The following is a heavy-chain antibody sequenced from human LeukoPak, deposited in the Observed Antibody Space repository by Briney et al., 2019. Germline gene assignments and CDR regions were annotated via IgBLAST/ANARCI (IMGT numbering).Heavy chain of an antibody. CDR2: IIPIFGTA. D-gene: IGHD4-11*01. CDR3: ARELQNYYYYYMDV. J-gene: IGHJ6*03. V-gene: IGHV1-69*05. Sequence: SVKVSCKASGGTFSSYAISWVRQAPGQGLEWMGRIIPIFGTANYAQKFQGRVTITTDESTSTDYMELSSLRSEDTAVYYCARELQNYYYYYMDVWGKGTTVTVSS. CDR1: GGTFSSYA.